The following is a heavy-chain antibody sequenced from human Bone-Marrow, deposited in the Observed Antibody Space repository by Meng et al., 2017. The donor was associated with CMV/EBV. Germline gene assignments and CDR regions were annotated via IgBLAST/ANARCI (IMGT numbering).Heavy chain of an antibody. CDR3: ARDSLRLQLDY. CDR1: GGSVSRGGFY. J-gene: IGHJ4*02. Sequence: GSLRLSCTVSGGSVSRGGFYWSWIRQPPGKGLEWIGYIYYSGSTNYNPSLKSRVTISVDTSKNQFSLKLSSVTAADTAVYYCARDSLRLQLDYWGQGTLVTGSS. D-gene: IGHD4-11*01. CDR2: IYYSGST. V-gene: IGHV4-61*08.